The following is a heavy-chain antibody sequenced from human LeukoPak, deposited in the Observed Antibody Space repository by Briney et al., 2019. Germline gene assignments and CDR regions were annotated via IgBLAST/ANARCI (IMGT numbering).Heavy chain of an antibody. CDR3: AKDRFYVGTE. D-gene: IGHD3/OR15-3a*01. CDR1: GFTFSSYS. CDR2: ISSSSSYI. J-gene: IGHJ4*02. V-gene: IGHV3-21*04. Sequence: PGGSLRLSCAASGFTFSSYSMNWVRQAPGKGLEWVSSISSSSSYIYYADSVKGRFTISRDNSKNTLYLQMNSLRAEDTAVYYCAKDRFYVGTEWGQGTLVTVSS.